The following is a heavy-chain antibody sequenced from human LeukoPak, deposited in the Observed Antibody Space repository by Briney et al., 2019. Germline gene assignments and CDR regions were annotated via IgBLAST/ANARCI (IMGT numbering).Heavy chain of an antibody. D-gene: IGHD6-19*01. J-gene: IGHJ4*02. V-gene: IGHV4-34*01. CDR3: ARELTFRYSSGWYGSGFDY. Sequence: SETLSLTCAVYGGSFSGYYWSWIRQPPGKGLEWIGEINHSGSTNYNPSLKSRVTISVDTSKNQFSLKLSSVTAADTAVYYCARELTFRYSSGWYGSGFDYWGQGTLVTVSS. CDR2: INHSGST. CDR1: GGSFSGYY.